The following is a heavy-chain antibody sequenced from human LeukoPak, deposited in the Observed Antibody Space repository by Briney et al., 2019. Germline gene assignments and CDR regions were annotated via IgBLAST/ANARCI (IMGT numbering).Heavy chain of an antibody. CDR3: ARANGDSSYFDY. V-gene: IGHV4-59*01. J-gene: IGHJ4*02. Sequence: SETLSLTCTVSGGSIGSYYWSWIRQPPGKGLEWIGYIYYSGSTNYNPSLKSRVTISVDASKNQFSLKVTSVTAADTAVYYCARANGDSSYFDYWGQGTLATVSS. D-gene: IGHD4-17*01. CDR1: GGSIGSYY. CDR2: IYYSGST.